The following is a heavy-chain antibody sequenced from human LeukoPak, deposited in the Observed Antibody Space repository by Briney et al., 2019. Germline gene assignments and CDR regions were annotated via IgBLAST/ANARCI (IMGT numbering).Heavy chain of an antibody. J-gene: IGHJ4*02. CDR1: GFTFSSYA. V-gene: IGHV3-30*04. CDR2: ISYDGSNK. Sequence: PGRSLRLSCAASGFTFSSYAMHWVRQAPGKGLEWVAVISYDGSNKYYADSVKGRFTISRDNSKNTLYLQMNSLRAEDTAVYYCARDLSLYYWGQGTLVTVSS. CDR3: ARDLSLYY. D-gene: IGHD3-16*02.